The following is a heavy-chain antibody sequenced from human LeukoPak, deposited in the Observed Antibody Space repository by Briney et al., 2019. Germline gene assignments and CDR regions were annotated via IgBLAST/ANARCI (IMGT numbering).Heavy chain of an antibody. CDR2: ISSSSSYI. V-gene: IGHV3-21*01. CDR3: ARDHLTDCSSTSCWSNY. D-gene: IGHD2-2*01. CDR1: GFTFSSYS. J-gene: IGHJ4*02. Sequence: PGGSLRLSSAASGFTFSSYSMNWVRQAPGKGLEWVSSISSSSSYIYYADSVKGRFTISRDNAKNSLYLQMNSLRAEDTAVYYCARDHLTDCSSTSCWSNYWGEETLVTVSS.